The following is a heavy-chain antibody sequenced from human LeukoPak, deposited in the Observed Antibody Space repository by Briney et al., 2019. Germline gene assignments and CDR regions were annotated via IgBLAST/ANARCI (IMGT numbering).Heavy chain of an antibody. D-gene: IGHD3-10*01. V-gene: IGHV4-38-2*02. CDR3: ARALGPYGSGSSYYFDY. Sequence: SETLSLTCTVSGYSISSGYYWGWIRQPPGKWLEWIGSIYHSGSTYYNPSLKSRVTMSVDTSKNQFSLKVHSATAADTAVYYCARALGPYGSGSSYYFDYWGQGTLLTVSS. J-gene: IGHJ4*02. CDR2: IYHSGST. CDR1: GYSISSGYY.